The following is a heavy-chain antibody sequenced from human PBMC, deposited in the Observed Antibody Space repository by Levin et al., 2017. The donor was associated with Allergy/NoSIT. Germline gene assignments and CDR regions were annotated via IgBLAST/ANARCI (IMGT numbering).Heavy chain of an antibody. D-gene: IGHD1-14*01. CDR2: IWYDGSNK. CDR1: GFTFSTYG. V-gene: IGHV3-33*01. J-gene: IGHJ3*02. CDR3: ARDLPVGHNAFDI. Sequence: GGSLRLSCAASGFTFSTYGMHWVRQAPGKGLEWVAVIWYDGSNKYYADSVKGRFTISRDNSKNTLYLQMNSLRAEDTAVYYCARDLPVGHNAFDIWGQGTMVTVSS.